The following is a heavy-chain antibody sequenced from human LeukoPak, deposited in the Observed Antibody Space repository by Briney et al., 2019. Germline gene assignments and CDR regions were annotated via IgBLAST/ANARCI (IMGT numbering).Heavy chain of an antibody. CDR2: MSYSGST. CDR3: ARGSDFGDY. CDR1: GGSISSYY. J-gene: IGHJ4*02. D-gene: IGHD4-17*01. V-gene: IGHV4-59*01. Sequence: PSETLSLTSTVSGGSISSYYWSWIRQPPGKGLEWIGYMSYSGSTNYNPSLKSRVTMSINTSKNQFSLRLSSVTAADTAVYYCARGSDFGDYWGQGTLVTVSS.